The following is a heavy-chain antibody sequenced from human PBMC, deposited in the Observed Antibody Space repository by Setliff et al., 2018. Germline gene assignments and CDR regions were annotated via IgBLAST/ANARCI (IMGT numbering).Heavy chain of an antibody. CDR1: GFTFSDYY. J-gene: IGHJ4*02. D-gene: IGHD3-22*01. Sequence: PGGSLRLSCAASGFTFSDYYMSYIRQAPGKGLEWVSYISSSSSYTNYADSVKGRFTISRDNAKNSLYLEMNSLRAEDTAVYYCARSGFYDSSGYYCARGENRDGYLTDYWGQGTLVTVSS. V-gene: IGHV3-11*03. CDR2: ISSSSSYT. CDR3: ARSGFYDSSGYYCARGENRDGYLTDY.